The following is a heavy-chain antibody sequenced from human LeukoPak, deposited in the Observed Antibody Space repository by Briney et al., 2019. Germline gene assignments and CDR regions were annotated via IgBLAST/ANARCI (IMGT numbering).Heavy chain of an antibody. CDR2: ISYDGSNK. V-gene: IGHV3-30-3*01. D-gene: IGHD6-13*01. CDR3: ATDSLAAAGVFDY. J-gene: IGHJ4*02. CDR1: GFTFSSYA. Sequence: GGSLRLSCAASGFTFSSYAMHWVRQAPGKGLEWVAVISYDGSNKYYADSVKGRFTISRDNSKSTLHLQMNSLRAEDTAVYYCATDSLAAAGVFDYWGQGTLVTVSS.